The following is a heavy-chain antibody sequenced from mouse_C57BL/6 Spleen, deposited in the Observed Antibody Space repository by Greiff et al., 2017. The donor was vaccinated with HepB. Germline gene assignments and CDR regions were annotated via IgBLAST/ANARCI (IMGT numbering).Heavy chain of an antibody. V-gene: IGHV5-9*01. CDR2: ISGGGGNT. D-gene: IGHD3-2*02. CDR3: AREDSSGYVGAMDY. J-gene: IGHJ4*01. Sequence: EVKVVESGGGLVKPGGSLKLSCAASGFTFSSYTMSWVRQTPEKRLEWVATISGGGGNTYYPDSVKGRFTISRDNAKNTLYLQMSSLRSEDTALYYCAREDSSGYVGAMDYWGQGTSVTVSS. CDR1: GFTFSSYT.